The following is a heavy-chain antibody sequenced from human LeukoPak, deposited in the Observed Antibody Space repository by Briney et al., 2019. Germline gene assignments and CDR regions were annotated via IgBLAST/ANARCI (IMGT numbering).Heavy chain of an antibody. D-gene: IGHD3-22*01. V-gene: IGHV1-69*13. Sequence: SVKVSCKXSGGTFSSYAISWVRQAPGQGLEWMGGIIPIFGTANYAQKFQGRVTITADESTSTAYMGLSSLRSEDTAVYYCARSPTYYYDSSGYSTVHYFDYWGQGTLVTVSS. J-gene: IGHJ4*02. CDR2: IIPIFGTA. CDR3: ARSPTYYYDSSGYSTVHYFDY. CDR1: GGTFSSYA.